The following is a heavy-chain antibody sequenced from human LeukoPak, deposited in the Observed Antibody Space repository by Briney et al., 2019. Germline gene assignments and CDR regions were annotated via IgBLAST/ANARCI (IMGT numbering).Heavy chain of an antibody. CDR1: GGPISSYY. D-gene: IGHD3-22*01. Sequence: SGTLSLTCTVSGGPISSYYWSWIRQPAGKGLEWIGRIYTSGSTNHNPSLKSRVTMSVDTSKNQFSLKLSSVTATDTAVYYCARGEGTYYYDSSDLGAFDIWGQGTMVTVSS. CDR2: IYTSGST. J-gene: IGHJ3*02. CDR3: ARGEGTYYYDSSDLGAFDI. V-gene: IGHV4-4*07.